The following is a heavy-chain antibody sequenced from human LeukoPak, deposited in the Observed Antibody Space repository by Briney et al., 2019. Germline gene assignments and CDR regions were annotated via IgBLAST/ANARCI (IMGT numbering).Heavy chain of an antibody. J-gene: IGHJ4*02. V-gene: IGHV4-4*07. D-gene: IGHD3-22*01. CDR3: ARDLNYYDSSGSLEYYFDY. Sequence: PSETLSLTCTVSGVSISSYYWSWIRQPAGKGLEWIGRIYTSGSTNYNPSLKSRVTMSVDTSKNQFSLKLSSVTAADTAVYYCARDLNYYDSSGSLEYYFDYWGQGTLVTVSS. CDR1: GVSISSYY. CDR2: IYTSGST.